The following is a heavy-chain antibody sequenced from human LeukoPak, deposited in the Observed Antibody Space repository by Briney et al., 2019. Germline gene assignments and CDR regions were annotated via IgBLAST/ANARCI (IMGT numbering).Heavy chain of an antibody. V-gene: IGHV3-73*01. J-gene: IGHJ3*02. CDR1: GFTFSGSA. CDR2: IRTKANNYAT. D-gene: IGHD2-21*02. Sequence: EGSLRLSCTASGFTFSGSAMHWVRQASGKGLEWVGRIRTKANNYATVYAASVKGRFTISRDDSKNTAYLQMNSLKTEDTAVYYCTTGPQWVVTAPGAFDIWGQGTMVTVSS. CDR3: TTGPQWVVTAPGAFDI.